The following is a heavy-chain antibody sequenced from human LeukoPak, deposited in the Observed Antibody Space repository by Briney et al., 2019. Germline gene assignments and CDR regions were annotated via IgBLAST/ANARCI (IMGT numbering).Heavy chain of an antibody. Sequence: EASVKVSCKASGGTFSSYAISWVRQAPGQRLEWMGRIIPMLGIANYAQKFQGRVTITADKSTSTAYMELSSLRSEDTAVYYCARGSYLRTIVRGAHYGMDVRGQGTTVTVSS. V-gene: IGHV1-69*04. CDR1: GGTFSSYA. J-gene: IGHJ6*02. D-gene: IGHD3-10*01. CDR3: ARGSYLRTIVRGAHYGMDV. CDR2: IIPMLGIA.